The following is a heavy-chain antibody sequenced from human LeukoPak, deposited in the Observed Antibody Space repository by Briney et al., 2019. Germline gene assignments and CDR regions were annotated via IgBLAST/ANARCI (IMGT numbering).Heavy chain of an antibody. Sequence: GESLKISCKGSGYSFSTQWIGWVRQMPGEGLEWMGIINPADSDTRYSPSFQGQITISADKSISTAYLQWSSLKASDTAMYYCVRHGRYVRTGEYWGQRPLVTVSS. CDR2: INPADSDT. D-gene: IGHD2-8*02. CDR1: GYSFSTQW. V-gene: IGHV5-51*01. CDR3: VRHGRYVRTGEY. J-gene: IGHJ4*02.